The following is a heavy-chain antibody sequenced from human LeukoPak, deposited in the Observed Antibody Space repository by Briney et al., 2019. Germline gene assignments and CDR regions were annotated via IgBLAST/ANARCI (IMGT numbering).Heavy chain of an antibody. CDR1: GFTFSSYS. Sequence: PGGSLRLSCGASGFTFSSYSMNWVRQAPGKGLEWLSYISSSGSTIYYADSVKGRFTISRDNSKNSLNLQMNSLRVEDTAVYYCARDLGAPGDYWGQGTLVTVSS. V-gene: IGHV3-48*04. CDR3: ARDLGAPGDY. D-gene: IGHD1-26*01. CDR2: ISSSGSTI. J-gene: IGHJ4*02.